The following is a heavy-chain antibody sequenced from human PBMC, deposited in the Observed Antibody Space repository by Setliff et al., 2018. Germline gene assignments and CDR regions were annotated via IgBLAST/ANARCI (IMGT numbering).Heavy chain of an antibody. CDR3: ARRNFYYDSSGFALYYYYMDV. V-gene: IGHV1-18*01. CDR2: ISTYNINT. J-gene: IGHJ6*03. D-gene: IGHD3-22*01. Sequence: ASVKVSCKASGYTFTNYGITWVRQAPGQGLEWLGWISTYNINTNYAQKLQDRVTMTTDTSTSTAYMELRSLRSDDTAVYYCARRNFYYDSSGFALYYYYMDVWGKGTTVTVSS. CDR1: GYTFTNYG.